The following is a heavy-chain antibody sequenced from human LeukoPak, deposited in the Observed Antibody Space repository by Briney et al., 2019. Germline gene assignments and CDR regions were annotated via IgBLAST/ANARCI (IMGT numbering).Heavy chain of an antibody. D-gene: IGHD2-2*02. CDR2: IYYSGST. V-gene: IGHV4-39*01. CDR1: GGSISSGSYY. Sequence: SETLSLTCTVSGGSISSGSYYRGWIRQPPGKGLEWIGSIYYSGSTYYNPSLKSRVTISVDTSKNQFSLKLSSVTAADTAVYYCHVVPAAIGGYYYYYYMDVWGKGTTVTVSS. CDR3: HVVPAAIGGYYYYYYMDV. J-gene: IGHJ6*03.